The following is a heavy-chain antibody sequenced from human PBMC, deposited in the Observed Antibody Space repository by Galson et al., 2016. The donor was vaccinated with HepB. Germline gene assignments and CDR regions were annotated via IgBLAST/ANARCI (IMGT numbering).Heavy chain of an antibody. CDR2: IWHDGANE. Sequence: SLRLSCAASGFSFSGHVMHWLRQAPGKGLEWVAAIWHDGANENYAASVRGRFSISRDNSKRMLYLQMHSLRAEDIGVYYCARVRSSSWLDSWGQGTLVTVS. J-gene: IGHJ4*02. V-gene: IGHV3-33*01. CDR1: GFSFSGHV. D-gene: IGHD6-13*01. CDR3: ARVRSSSWLDS.